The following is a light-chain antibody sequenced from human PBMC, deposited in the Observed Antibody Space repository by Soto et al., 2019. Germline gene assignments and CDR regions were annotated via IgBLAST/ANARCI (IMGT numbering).Light chain of an antibody. CDR3: QHFIGSSWT. Sequence: DIQMTQSPSTLSASVGDRVTITCRASQSVSSWLAWFQQKPGKVPKVLISKASRLESGVQSRFSGSGSGTEFTLTISSLQPDDFATYYCQHFIGSSWTFGQGTKVELK. CDR2: KAS. CDR1: QSVSSW. V-gene: IGKV1-5*03. J-gene: IGKJ1*01.